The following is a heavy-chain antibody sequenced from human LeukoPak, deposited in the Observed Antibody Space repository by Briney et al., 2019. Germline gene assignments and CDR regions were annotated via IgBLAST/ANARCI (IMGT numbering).Heavy chain of an antibody. CDR2: IYGYNGNT. Sequence: GASVKVSCKASGYTFTSYDINWVRQATGQGLEWMGWIYGYNGNTNYAPKFQDRVTMTTDTSTKTAYMELKNLRSDDTAMYYCALGDILTGYWAEYFVYWGQGTLITVSS. J-gene: IGHJ4*02. CDR3: ALGDILTGYWAEYFVY. V-gene: IGHV1-18*01. CDR1: GYTFTSYD. D-gene: IGHD3-9*01.